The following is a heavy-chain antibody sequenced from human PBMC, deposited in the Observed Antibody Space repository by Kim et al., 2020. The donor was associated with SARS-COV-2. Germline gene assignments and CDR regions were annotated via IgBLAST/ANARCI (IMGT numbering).Heavy chain of an antibody. V-gene: IGHV4-59*08. J-gene: IGHJ3*02. D-gene: IGHD2-15*01. CDR1: GGSISSYY. CDR3: ARRGIGYCSGGSCSNAFDI. CDR2: IYYSEST. Sequence: SETLSLTCTVSGGSISSYYWSWIRQPPGKGLEWIGYIYYSESTNYNPSLKSRVTIPVDTSKNQFSLKLSSVTAADTAVYYCARRGIGYCSGGSCSNAFDIWGQGTVVTVSS.